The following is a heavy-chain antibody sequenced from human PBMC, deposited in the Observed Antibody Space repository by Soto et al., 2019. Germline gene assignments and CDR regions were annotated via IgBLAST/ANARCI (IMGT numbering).Heavy chain of an antibody. V-gene: IGHV4-34*01. Sequence: GTLSLTCAVYGGSFSGYYLSWIRQPPGKGLEWIGEINHSGSINYNPSLKSRVTISVDTSKNQFSLKLSSVTAADTAVYYCAREPRQPFASGSYDYWGQGTLVPVYS. CDR2: INHSGSI. CDR1: GGSFSGYY. D-gene: IGHD3-10*01. J-gene: IGHJ4*02. CDR3: AREPRQPFASGSYDY.